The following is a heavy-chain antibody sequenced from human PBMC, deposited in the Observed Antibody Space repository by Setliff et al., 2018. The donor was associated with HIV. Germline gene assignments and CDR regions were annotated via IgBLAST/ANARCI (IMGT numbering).Heavy chain of an antibody. CDR1: GFSMSNFYY. D-gene: IGHD3-10*01. V-gene: IGHV4-38-2*01. CDR2: VYHRGET. CDR3: TRRDVSPLWFGQFDY. Sequence: SETLSLTCDVSGFSMSNFYYWGWIRQPPGKGLEWIGSVYHRGETYYKPSLKGRVTISIDSSKSQISLNVTSVTAADTAVYYCTRRDVSPLWFGQFDYWGQGIPVTVSS. J-gene: IGHJ4*02.